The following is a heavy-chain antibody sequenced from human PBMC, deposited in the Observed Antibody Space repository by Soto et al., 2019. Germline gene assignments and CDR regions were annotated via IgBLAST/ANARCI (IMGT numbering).Heavy chain of an antibody. D-gene: IGHD2-2*01. V-gene: IGHV3-74*01. CDR1: GFTFTNYR. J-gene: IGHJ3*01. CDR3: ARPQYLPDDVFDV. Sequence: VGSLRLSGAASGFTFTNYRMQWVRQAPGKGLVWVSRINSDGSSTSHADSVKGRFTISRDDAKNTLYLQMSSLRAEDTAVYYCARPQYLPDDVFDVWGRGTVVTVSS. CDR2: INSDGSST.